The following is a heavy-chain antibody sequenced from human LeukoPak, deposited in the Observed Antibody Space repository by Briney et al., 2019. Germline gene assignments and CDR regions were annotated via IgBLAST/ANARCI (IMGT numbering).Heavy chain of an antibody. CDR1: GFTFSKYW. CDR3: ATKQWLAPPPDS. J-gene: IGHJ4*02. D-gene: IGHD6-19*01. Sequence: GGSLRLSCAASGFTFSKYWMLWVRHALGKGLEGVSRINTDGTVTTYADSVKGRFTVSRDNADNTMFLQMNSVRDEDTAVYYCATKQWLAPPPDSWGQGTPVTVSS. CDR2: INTDGTVT. V-gene: IGHV3-74*01.